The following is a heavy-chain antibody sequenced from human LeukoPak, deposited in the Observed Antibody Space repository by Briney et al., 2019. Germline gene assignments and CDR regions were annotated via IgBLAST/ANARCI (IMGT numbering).Heavy chain of an antibody. CDR3: VRQGQSYGAVRYFDY. V-gene: IGHV5-51*01. Sequence: GDSLKISCKGSEYSLTTYWIGWLGQLPGKGLDYMDITYPGESAPRNNTSFQGQVTRSVVQPVRSAYLSWSGLKAPAPAMNYCVRQGQSYGAVRYFDYWGQGTLVTVSS. J-gene: IGHJ4*02. D-gene: IGHD4-17*01. CDR1: EYSLTTYW. CDR2: TYPGESAP.